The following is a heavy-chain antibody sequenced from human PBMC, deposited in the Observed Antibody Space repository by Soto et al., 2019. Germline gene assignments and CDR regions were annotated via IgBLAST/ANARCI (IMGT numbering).Heavy chain of an antibody. CDR3: AKLRFLEWLFPSPCDY. CDR2: ISGSGCST. Sequence: VGSLILSCTSSGCAFSSYAVSWVRPDPGKGLEWVSAISGSGCSTYYANSVKGRFTISRDNSKNTLYLQMNSLRAEDTAVYYCAKLRFLEWLFPSPCDYWGQGTLVTVSS. D-gene: IGHD3-3*01. V-gene: IGHV3-23*01. J-gene: IGHJ4*02. CDR1: GCAFSSYA.